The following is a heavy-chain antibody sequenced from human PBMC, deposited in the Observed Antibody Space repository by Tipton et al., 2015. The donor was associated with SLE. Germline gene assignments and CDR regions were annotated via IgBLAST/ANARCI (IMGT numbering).Heavy chain of an antibody. CDR3: ARAALSY. J-gene: IGHJ4*02. D-gene: IGHD3-3*02. V-gene: IGHV3-48*03. CDR2: ISSSGSTI. Sequence: SLRLSCAASGFTFSSYEMNWVRQAPGKGLEWVSYISSSGSTIHYADSAKGRFTISRDNAKNSMYLEMNGLRAEDTAVYYCARAALSYWGQGTLVTVSS. CDR1: GFTFSSYE.